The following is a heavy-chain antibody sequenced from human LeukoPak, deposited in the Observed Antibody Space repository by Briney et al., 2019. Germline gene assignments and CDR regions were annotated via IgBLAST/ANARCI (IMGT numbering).Heavy chain of an antibody. D-gene: IGHD3-22*01. CDR1: GYSISSGFY. J-gene: IGHJ4*02. CDR2: AFHDGTA. V-gene: IGHV4-38-2*02. Sequence: PSETLSLTCTLSGYSISSGFYWGWVRQPPGKGLEWIGNAFHDGTAYYSPSLKSRVTISVDSSKNQYSLKLTSVTAADTAVYYCAMLNNYDNIWGQGTLVTVSS. CDR3: AMLNNYDNI.